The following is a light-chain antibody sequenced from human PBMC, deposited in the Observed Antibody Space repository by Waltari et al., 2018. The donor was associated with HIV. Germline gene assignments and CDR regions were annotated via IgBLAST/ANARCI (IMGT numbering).Light chain of an antibody. CDR3: AAWDDSLIGPV. V-gene: IGLV1-44*01. Sequence: QSVLTQPPSASGTPGQRVTISCSGSSPNLGSNTVNWYQQLPGTAPKLLIYSNNQRPSGVPDRLSGSKSGTSASLAISGLQSEDEANYYCAAWDDSLIGPVFGGGTKLTVL. J-gene: IGLJ3*02. CDR2: SNN. CDR1: SPNLGSNT.